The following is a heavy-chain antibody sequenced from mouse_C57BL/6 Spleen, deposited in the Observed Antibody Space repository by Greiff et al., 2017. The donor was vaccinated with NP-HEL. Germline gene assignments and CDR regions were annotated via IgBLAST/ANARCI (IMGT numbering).Heavy chain of an antibody. CDR3: ARSRTGDYAMDY. J-gene: IGHJ4*01. CDR1: GYAFSSSW. V-gene: IGHV1-82*01. D-gene: IGHD4-1*01. Sequence: QVQLQQSGPELVKPGTSVKISCKASGYAFSSSWMNWVKQRPGKGLEWIGRIYPGDGDTNYNGKFKGKATLTADKSSSTAYMQLSSLTSEDSAVYFCARSRTGDYAMDYWGQGTSVTVSS. CDR2: IYPGDGDT.